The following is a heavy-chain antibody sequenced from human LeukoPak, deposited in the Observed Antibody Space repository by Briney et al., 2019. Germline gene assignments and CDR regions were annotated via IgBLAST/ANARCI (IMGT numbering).Heavy chain of an antibody. Sequence: PGRSLRLSCAASGFTFDDYAMHWVRQAPGKDLEWVSGISWNSGSIGYADSVKGRFTISRDNAKHSLYLQMNSLRAEDMALYYCAKAAGTGLGAFDIWGQGTMVTVSS. D-gene: IGHD6-13*01. CDR1: GFTFDDYA. CDR3: AKAAGTGLGAFDI. V-gene: IGHV3-9*03. J-gene: IGHJ3*02. CDR2: ISWNSGSI.